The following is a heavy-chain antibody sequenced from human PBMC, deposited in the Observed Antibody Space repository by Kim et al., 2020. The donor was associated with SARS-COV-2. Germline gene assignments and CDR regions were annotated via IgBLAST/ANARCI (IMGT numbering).Heavy chain of an antibody. CDR2: IYYSGST. J-gene: IGHJ4*02. Sequence: SETLSLTCTVSGGSISSYYWSWIRQPPGKGLEWIGYIYYSGSTNYNPSLKSRVTISVDTSKNQFSLKLSSVTAADTAVYYCAREAYYFDYWGQGTLVTVSS. V-gene: IGHV4-59*01. CDR1: GGSISSYY. CDR3: AREAYYFDY.